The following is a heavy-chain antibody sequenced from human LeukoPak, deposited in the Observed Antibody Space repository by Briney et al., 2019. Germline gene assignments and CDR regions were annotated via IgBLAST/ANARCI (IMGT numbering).Heavy chain of an antibody. CDR2: INPNSGDT. CDR3: ARSGLYFDY. CDR1: GYTFTSYY. J-gene: IGHJ4*02. D-gene: IGHD3/OR15-3a*01. V-gene: IGHV1-2*06. Sequence: GASVKVSCKASGYTFTSYYMHWVRQAPGQGLEWMGRINPNSGDTNYAQKFQGRVAMTRDTSISTAFMELTRLRSDDTAVYYCARSGLYFDYWGQGTLVTVSS.